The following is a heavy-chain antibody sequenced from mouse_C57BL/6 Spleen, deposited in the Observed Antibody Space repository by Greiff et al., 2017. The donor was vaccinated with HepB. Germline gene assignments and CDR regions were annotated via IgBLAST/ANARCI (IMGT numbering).Heavy chain of an antibody. J-gene: IGHJ2*01. Sequence: VQLQQPGAELVKPGASVKLSCKASGYTFTSYWMQWVKQRPGQGLEWIGEIDPSDSYTNYNQKFKGKATLTVDTSSSTAYMQLSSLTSEDSAVYYCGNYYGTIDYWGQGTTLTVSS. CDR1: GYTFTSYW. CDR3: GNYYGTIDY. CDR2: IDPSDSYT. D-gene: IGHD1-2*01. V-gene: IGHV1-50*01.